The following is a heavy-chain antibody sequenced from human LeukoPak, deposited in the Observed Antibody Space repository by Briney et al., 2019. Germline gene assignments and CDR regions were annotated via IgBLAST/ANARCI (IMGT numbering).Heavy chain of an antibody. CDR2: ISSSGSTI. D-gene: IGHD3-10*01. CDR1: GFTFSSYE. V-gene: IGHV3-48*03. Sequence: GGSLRLSCAASGFTFSSYEMNWVRQAPGKGLEWVSYISSSGSTIYYADSVKGRFTISRDNAKNAVYLQMNSLRVEDTAIYYCARDSPYGLGSYGWLDPWGQGTLVIVSS. CDR3: ARDSPYGLGSYGWLDP. J-gene: IGHJ5*02.